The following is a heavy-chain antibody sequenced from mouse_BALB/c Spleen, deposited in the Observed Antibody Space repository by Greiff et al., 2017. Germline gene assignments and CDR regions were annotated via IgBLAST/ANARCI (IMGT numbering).Heavy chain of an antibody. CDR2: ILPGSGST. CDR1: GYTFSSYW. V-gene: IGHV1-9*01. D-gene: IGHD1-2*01. CDR3: ARGHYYGRYWYFDV. J-gene: IGHJ1*01. Sequence: QVQLQQSGAELMKPGASVKISCKATGYTFSSYWIEWVKQRPGHGLEWIGEILPGSGSTNYNEKFKGKATFTADTSSNTAYMQLSSLTSEDSAVYYCARGHYYGRYWYFDVWGAGTTVTVSS.